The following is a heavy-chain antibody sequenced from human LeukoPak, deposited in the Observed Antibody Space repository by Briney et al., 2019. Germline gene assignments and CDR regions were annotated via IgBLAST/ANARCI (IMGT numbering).Heavy chain of an antibody. CDR2: IYYSGST. CDR1: GGSISISNYY. D-gene: IGHD6-13*01. Sequence: SETLSLTCTVSGGSISISNYYWGWIRQPPGRGLEWFGSIYYSGSTYYNPSLKSRVTISVDTSKNQFSLKLSSVTAADTAVYYCARGCSAGTPHNWFDPWGQGTLVTVSS. V-gene: IGHV4-39*07. J-gene: IGHJ5*02. CDR3: ARGCSAGTPHNWFDP.